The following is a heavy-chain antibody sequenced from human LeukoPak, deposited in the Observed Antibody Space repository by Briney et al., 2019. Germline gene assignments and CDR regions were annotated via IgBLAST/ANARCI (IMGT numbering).Heavy chain of an antibody. J-gene: IGHJ4*02. CDR3: ARAPPYCSGGACYFDY. CDR1: GFTFSDYY. Sequence: GGSLRLSCAASGFTFSDYYMSWIRQAPGKGLEWVAVIWYDGNNKYYADSVKGRFTISRDNSKNTLFLQMNSLRAEDSAVYYCARAPPYCSGGACYFDYWGQGTLVTVSS. D-gene: IGHD2-15*01. CDR2: IWYDGNNK. V-gene: IGHV3-33*08.